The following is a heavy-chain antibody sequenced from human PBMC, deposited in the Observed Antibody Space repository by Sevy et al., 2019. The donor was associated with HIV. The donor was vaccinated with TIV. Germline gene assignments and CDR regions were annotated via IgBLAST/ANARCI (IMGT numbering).Heavy chain of an antibody. J-gene: IGHJ4*02. Sequence: GGSLRLSCAASGFTFSYYGMHWVRQAPGKGLEWVTFISYDAINKYYADSVKGQFTISRDNSKNTLYLQMNSLRPEDTALYYCAKNTAAVGTGGFDYWGQGTLVTVSS. V-gene: IGHV3-30*02. CDR2: ISYDAINK. D-gene: IGHD6-13*01. CDR1: GFTFSYYG. CDR3: AKNTAAVGTGGFDY.